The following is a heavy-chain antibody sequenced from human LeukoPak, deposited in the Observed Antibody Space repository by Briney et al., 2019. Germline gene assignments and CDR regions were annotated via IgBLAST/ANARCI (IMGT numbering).Heavy chain of an antibody. CDR2: IIPILGIA. CDR3: AREALGYCSGGSCQHPDY. Sequence: SVEVSCKASGGTFSSYAISWVRQAPGQGLEWMGRIIPILGIANYAQKFQGRVTITADKSTSTAYMELSSLRSEDTAVYYCAREALGYCSGGSCQHPDYWGQGTLVTVSS. CDR1: GGTFSSYA. D-gene: IGHD2-15*01. V-gene: IGHV1-69*04. J-gene: IGHJ4*02.